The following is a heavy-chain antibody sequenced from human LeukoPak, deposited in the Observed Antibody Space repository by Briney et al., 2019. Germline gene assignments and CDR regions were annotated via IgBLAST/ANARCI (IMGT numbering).Heavy chain of an antibody. J-gene: IGHJ6*03. V-gene: IGHV1-8*03. D-gene: IGHD3-22*01. CDR3: ATQGGYYDSSGYYYYMDV. CDR2: MNPNSGNT. CDR1: GYTFTGYY. Sequence: ASVKVSCKASGYTFTGYYMHWVRQAPGQGLEWMGWMNPNSGNTGYAQKFQGRVTITRNTSISTAYMELSSLRSEDTVVYYCATQGGYYDSSGYYYYMDVWGKGTTVTVSS.